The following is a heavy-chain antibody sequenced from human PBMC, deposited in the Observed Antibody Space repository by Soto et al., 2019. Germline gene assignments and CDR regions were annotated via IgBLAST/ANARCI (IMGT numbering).Heavy chain of an antibody. CDR3: AKAGIYYDIWTGYPRSYYYGMDV. Sequence: PGGSLRLPCQPPGFTFSTYAMSWVPQAPGKGLDWVSAISGSGWITYYADSVKSRFTISRDNSKNTLYLQMNSPIAEDTAVYYCAKAGIYYDIWTGYPRSYYYGMDVWGQGTTVTVSS. CDR1: GFTFSTYA. CDR2: ISGSGWIT. D-gene: IGHD3-9*01. V-gene: IGHV3-23*01. J-gene: IGHJ6*02.